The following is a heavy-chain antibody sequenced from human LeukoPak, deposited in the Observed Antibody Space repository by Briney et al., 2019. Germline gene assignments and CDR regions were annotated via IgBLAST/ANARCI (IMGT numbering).Heavy chain of an antibody. CDR3: ARERSGYDSDY. CDR1: GGSFSGYY. Sequence: PSETLSLTCAVYGGSFSGYYWSWLRQPPGKGLEWIGEINHSGSTNYNPSLKSRVTISVDTSKNQFSLKLSSVTAADTAVYYCARERSGYDSDYWGQGTLVTVSS. J-gene: IGHJ4*02. CDR2: INHSGST. D-gene: IGHD5-12*01. V-gene: IGHV4-34*01.